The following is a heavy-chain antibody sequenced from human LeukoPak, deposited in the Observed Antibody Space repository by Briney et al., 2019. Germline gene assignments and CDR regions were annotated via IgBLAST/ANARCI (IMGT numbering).Heavy chain of an antibody. CDR3: ARDSISGSSWYVLCY. J-gene: IGHJ4*02. CDR1: GFTFSSYA. V-gene: IGHV3-30-3*01. CDR2: ISHDGSNK. D-gene: IGHD6-13*01. Sequence: GGSLRLSCAASGFTFSSYAMHWVRQAPGKGLEWVAVISHDGSNKYYADSVKGRFTISRDNSKNTLYLQMNSLRAEDTAVYYCARDSISGSSWYVLCYWGQGTLVTVSS.